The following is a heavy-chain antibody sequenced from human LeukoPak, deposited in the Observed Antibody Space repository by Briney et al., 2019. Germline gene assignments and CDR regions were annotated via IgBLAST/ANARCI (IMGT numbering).Heavy chain of an antibody. CDR2: IYHSGST. Sequence: SETLSLTCAVYGGSFSGYYWGWIRQPPGKGLEWIGSIYHSGSTYYNPSLKSRVTISVDTSKNQFSLKLSSVTAADTAVYYCADHIAAAGHHYFDYWGQGTLVTVSS. J-gene: IGHJ4*02. CDR3: ADHIAAAGHHYFDY. V-gene: IGHV4-34*01. D-gene: IGHD6-13*01. CDR1: GGSFSGYY.